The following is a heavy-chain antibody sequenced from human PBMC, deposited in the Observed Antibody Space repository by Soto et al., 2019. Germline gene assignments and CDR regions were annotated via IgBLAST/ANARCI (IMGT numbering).Heavy chain of an antibody. Sequence: GRSLRLSCRVSGLTFNEYCMSWSRQGPGKGLWCRGYISTVAINTYYADSVKGRFTISTDNANNPMYSERTNLSGEDTGVYYCAGMTIVPLYFDHWGQGTVVTVYS. CDR2: ISTVAINT. J-gene: IGHJ4*02. V-gene: IGHV3-11*01. CDR1: GLTFNEYC. CDR3: AGMTIVPLYFDH. D-gene: IGHD3-16*02.